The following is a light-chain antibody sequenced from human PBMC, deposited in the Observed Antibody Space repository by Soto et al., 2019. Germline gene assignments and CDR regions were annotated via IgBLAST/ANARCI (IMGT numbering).Light chain of an antibody. V-gene: IGKV1-33*01. Sequence: DIQMTQSPSSLSASVGDRVTITCQASQDISNYLNWYQQKPGKAPKLLIYYASNLETGVPSRFSGSGSGTDFTFTISSLQPEDIATYYCQQFNTFGQGTKVDIK. CDR1: QDISNY. J-gene: IGKJ2*01. CDR2: YAS. CDR3: QQFNT.